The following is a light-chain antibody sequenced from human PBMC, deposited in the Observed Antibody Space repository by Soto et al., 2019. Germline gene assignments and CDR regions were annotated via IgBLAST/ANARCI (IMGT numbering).Light chain of an antibody. CDR2: GAS. J-gene: IGKJ1*01. CDR3: QQYGSSPLT. V-gene: IGKV3-20*01. CDR1: QSVSSNY. Sequence: EIVLTQSPGTLSLSPGERATLSCRASQSVSSNYLAWYQQKPGQAPRPLIYGASNRATGIPDRFSGSGAGTDFTLTISRLEPEDFAVYYYQQYGSSPLTFGQGTEVEIK.